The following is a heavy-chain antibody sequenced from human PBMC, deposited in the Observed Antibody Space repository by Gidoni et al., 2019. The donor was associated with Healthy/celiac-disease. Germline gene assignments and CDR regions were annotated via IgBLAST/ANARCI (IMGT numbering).Heavy chain of an antibody. CDR2: IKQDGSEK. Sequence: EVQLVESGGGLVQPGGSLRLSCAASGFTFSSSWMSWVRQAPGKGLEWVANIKQDGSEKYYVDSVKGRFTISRDNAKNSLYLQMNSLRAEDTAVYYCARVPTMIVVVIPHDAFDIWGQGTMVTVSS. V-gene: IGHV3-7*03. CDR1: GFTFSSSW. D-gene: IGHD3-22*01. J-gene: IGHJ3*02. CDR3: ARVPTMIVVVIPHDAFDI.